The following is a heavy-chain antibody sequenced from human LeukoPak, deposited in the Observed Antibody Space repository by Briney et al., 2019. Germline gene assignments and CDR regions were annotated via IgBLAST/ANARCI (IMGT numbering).Heavy chain of an antibody. D-gene: IGHD3-16*01. CDR2: ISYDGSNK. CDR1: GFTFSSYG. V-gene: IGHV3-30*03. Sequence: PGRSLRLSCAASGFTFSSYGMHWVRQAPGKGLEWVAVISYDGSNKYYADSVKGRFTISRDNSKNTLYLQMISLRAEDTAVYYCARVGLRIPEKGPNNDFDYWGQGTLVTVSS. J-gene: IGHJ4*02. CDR3: ARVGLRIPEKGPNNDFDY.